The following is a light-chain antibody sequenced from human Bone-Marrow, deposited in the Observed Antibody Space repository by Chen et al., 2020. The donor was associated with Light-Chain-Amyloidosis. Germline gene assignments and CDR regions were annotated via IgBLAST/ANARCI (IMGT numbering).Light chain of an antibody. V-gene: IGLV1-47*03. Sequence: QSVLTQPPSASGTPGQRVTIPCSGASSNIRINYVYWYQHFPGAAPNLLIHRNNQRPSGVTDRFYASKCGSSVFLDISGLWYEDEAVYYCAAGDGSLSDDVFERGTKVIVL. CDR1: SSNIRINY. J-gene: IGLJ1*01. CDR3: AAGDGSLSDDV. CDR2: RNN.